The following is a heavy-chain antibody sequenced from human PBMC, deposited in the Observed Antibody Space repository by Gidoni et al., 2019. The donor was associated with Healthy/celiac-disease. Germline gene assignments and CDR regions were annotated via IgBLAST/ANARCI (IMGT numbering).Heavy chain of an antibody. J-gene: IGHJ6*02. CDR1: GGSFSGYY. Sequence: QVQLQQWGAGLLKPSATLSLTCAVYGGSFSGYYWSWIRQPPGKGLEWIGEINHSGSTNYTPSLKSRVTISVETSKNQFSLKLSSGTAADTAVYYCARGHGPAGPMTTVTRGGYYYYGMDVWGQGTTVTVSS. CDR3: ARGHGPAGPMTTVTRGGYYYYGMDV. V-gene: IGHV4-34*01. D-gene: IGHD4-17*01. CDR2: INHSGST.